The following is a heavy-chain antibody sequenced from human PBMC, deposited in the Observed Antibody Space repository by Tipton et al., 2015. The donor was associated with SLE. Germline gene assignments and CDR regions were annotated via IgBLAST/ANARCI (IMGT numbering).Heavy chain of an antibody. Sequence: LRLSCAVSGGSISSRSYYWSWIRQPAGKGLEWIGRIYTSGSTNYNPSLKSRVTISVDTSKNQFSLKLSSVTAADTAVYYCARKLTTSGYDWWGQGTLVTVSS. V-gene: IGHV4-61*02. J-gene: IGHJ4*02. CDR3: ARKLTTSGYDW. CDR1: GGSISSRSYY. D-gene: IGHD5-12*01. CDR2: IYTSGST.